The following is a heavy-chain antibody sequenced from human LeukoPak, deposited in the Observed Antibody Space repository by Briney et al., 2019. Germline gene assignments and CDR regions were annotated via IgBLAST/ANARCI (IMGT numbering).Heavy chain of an antibody. Sequence: SETLSLTCAVYGGSFSGYYWSWIRQPPGKGLEWIGEINHSGSTNYNPSLKSRVTISVDTSKNQFSLKLSSVTAADTAVYYCARANSSGWEGEWFDPWGQGTLVTVSS. CDR2: INHSGST. CDR3: ARANSSGWEGEWFDP. V-gene: IGHV4-34*01. J-gene: IGHJ5*02. D-gene: IGHD6-19*01. CDR1: GGSFSGYY.